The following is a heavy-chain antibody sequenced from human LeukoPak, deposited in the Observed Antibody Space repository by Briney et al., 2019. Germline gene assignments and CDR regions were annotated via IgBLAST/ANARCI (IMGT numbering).Heavy chain of an antibody. V-gene: IGHV3-11*04. Sequence: GGSLRLSCAASGFTFSDYYMSWIRQAPGKGLEWVSYISSSGSTIYYADSVKGRFTISRDNAKNSLYLQMNSLRAEDTAVYYCARDRAGYGDYVAGYYMDVWGKGTTVTVSS. CDR3: ARDRAGYGDYVAGYYMDV. J-gene: IGHJ6*03. D-gene: IGHD4-17*01. CDR2: ISSSGSTI. CDR1: GFTFSDYY.